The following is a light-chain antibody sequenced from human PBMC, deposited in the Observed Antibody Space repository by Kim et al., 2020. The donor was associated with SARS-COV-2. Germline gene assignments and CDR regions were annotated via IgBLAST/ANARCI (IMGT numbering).Light chain of an antibody. V-gene: IGLV4-69*01. Sequence: SVNPTGTLSSRNRGYAIGWHQQQPEKGPRYLMRLNSGGSHSKGDGIPDRFSGSSSGAVRYLTISSLQSEDEADYYCQTWGTGIRVFGGGTQLTVL. CDR1: SRNRGYA. CDR3: QTWGTGIRV. J-gene: IGLJ3*02. CDR2: LNSGGSH.